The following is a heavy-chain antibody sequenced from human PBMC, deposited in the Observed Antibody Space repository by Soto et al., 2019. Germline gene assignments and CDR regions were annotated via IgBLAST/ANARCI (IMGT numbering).Heavy chain of an antibody. CDR2: INPNSGGT. V-gene: IGHV1-2*02. Sequence: ASVKVSCKASGYTFTGYYMHWVRQAPGQGLEWMGWINPNSGGTNYAQKFQGRVTMTRDTSISTAYMELSRLRSDDTAVYYCARDRRFIAARRGWLDPWGQGTLVPVSS. CDR1: GYTFTGYY. J-gene: IGHJ5*02. CDR3: ARDRRFIAARRGWLDP. D-gene: IGHD6-6*01.